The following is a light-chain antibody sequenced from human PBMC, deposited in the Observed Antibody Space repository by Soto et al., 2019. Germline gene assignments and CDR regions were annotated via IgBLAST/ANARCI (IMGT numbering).Light chain of an antibody. V-gene: IGLV1-44*01. Sequence: QSVLTQPPSASGIPGQRVTISCSGSSSNIGRNTVNWYQQLPGTAPKVLIYSNNQRPSGVPDRLSGSKSGTSASLAISGLQSEDEADYYCAAWDDSLNAVVFGGGTKLTVL. CDR3: AAWDDSLNAVV. CDR2: SNN. CDR1: SSNIGRNT. J-gene: IGLJ2*01.